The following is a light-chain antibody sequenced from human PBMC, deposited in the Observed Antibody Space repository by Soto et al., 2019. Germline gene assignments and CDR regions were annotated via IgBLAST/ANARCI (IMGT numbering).Light chain of an antibody. Sequence: EIVMTQFPATLSVSPGERATLSCRASQSVNSNLAWYQQKPGQAPSLLIYGASTRATGVPARFSGSGSGTEFTLTISSLQSEDFAVYYCQQYNNWPPYTFGQGTKLEIK. V-gene: IGKV3-15*01. J-gene: IGKJ2*01. CDR2: GAS. CDR1: QSVNSN. CDR3: QQYNNWPPYT.